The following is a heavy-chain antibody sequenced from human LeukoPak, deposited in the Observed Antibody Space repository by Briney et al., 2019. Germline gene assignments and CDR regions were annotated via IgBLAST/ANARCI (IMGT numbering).Heavy chain of an antibody. Sequence: SETLSLTCTVSGGSISGYYWSWIRQPPGQGLEWIAYIHSSGYTSHNPSLKSRVTISVESSKNQFSLEVTSVTAADTAIYYCTKREGPMSGSYDYFDPWGQGTLVTVSS. V-gene: IGHV4-4*09. CDR2: IHSSGYT. J-gene: IGHJ5*02. D-gene: IGHD1-26*01. CDR1: GGSISGYY. CDR3: TKREGPMSGSYDYFDP.